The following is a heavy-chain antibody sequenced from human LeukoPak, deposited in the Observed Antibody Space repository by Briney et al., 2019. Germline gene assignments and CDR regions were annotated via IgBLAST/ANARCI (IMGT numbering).Heavy chain of an antibody. CDR3: VRDHNYCFDY. J-gene: IGHJ4*02. CDR2: ISSSSSTI. Sequence: GGSLRLSCAASGFTFSSYSMNWVRQAPGRGLEWVSYISSSSSTIVYADSVKGRFTISRDNAKNSLYLQMNSLRDEDTAVYYCVRDHNYCFDYWGQGTLVTVSS. V-gene: IGHV3-48*02. D-gene: IGHD1-20*01. CDR1: GFTFSSYS.